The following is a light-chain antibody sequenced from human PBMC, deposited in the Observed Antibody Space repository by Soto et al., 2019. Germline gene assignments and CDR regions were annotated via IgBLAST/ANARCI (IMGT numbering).Light chain of an antibody. CDR3: QVWYTSSDHVV. J-gene: IGLJ3*02. CDR2: DDK. CDR1: NIGTKS. V-gene: IGLV3-21*02. Sequence: SYELTQPPSVSVAPGQTARITCGGNNIGTKSVQWYQRKPGQAPVMFVYDDKDRTSGIPERFSGSNSGNTATLTISRVEAGDEADYYCQVWYTSSDHVVFGGGTQLTVL.